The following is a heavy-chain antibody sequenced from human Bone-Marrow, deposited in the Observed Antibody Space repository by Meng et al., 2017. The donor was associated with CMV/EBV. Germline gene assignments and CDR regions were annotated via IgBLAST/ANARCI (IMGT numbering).Heavy chain of an antibody. CDR3: ARKSNTTRRGLFDY. CDR2: IKQDGTEK. CDR1: GFTFPTYW. D-gene: IGHD5-24*01. Sequence: GGSLRLSCAASGFTFPTYWMSWVRQAPGKGLEWVANIKQDGTEKYYVDSLKGRFTISRDNAKNSLYLRMNSLRADDTAVYYCARKSNTTRRGLFDYWGQGARVTFSS. J-gene: IGHJ4*02. V-gene: IGHV3-7*01.